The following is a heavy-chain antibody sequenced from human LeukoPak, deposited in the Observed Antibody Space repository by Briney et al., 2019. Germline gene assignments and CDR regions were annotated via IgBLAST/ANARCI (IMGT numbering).Heavy chain of an antibody. Sequence: ASVKVSCKASGYTFTGYYMHWVRQAPGQGLEWMGWIKPNSGGTNYAQTFQGRVTTTRDTSISTAYMELSRLRSDDTAVYYCASSITVTITYFDYWGQGTLVTVSS. CDR1: GYTFTGYY. CDR2: IKPNSGGT. D-gene: IGHD4-17*01. J-gene: IGHJ4*02. V-gene: IGHV1-2*02. CDR3: ASSITVTITYFDY.